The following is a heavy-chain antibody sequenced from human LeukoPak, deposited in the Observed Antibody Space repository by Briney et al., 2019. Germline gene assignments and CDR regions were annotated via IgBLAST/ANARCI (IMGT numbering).Heavy chain of an antibody. CDR1: GGSISRSDYY. Sequence: KTSETLSLTCTVSGGSISRSDYYWSWIRQPPGKGLEWIGYIYYSGSTYYNPSLKSRVTISVDTSKNQFSLKLSSVTAADTAVYYCARVASYYDILTGEAPMDVWGQGTTVTVSS. CDR2: IYYSGST. V-gene: IGHV4-30-4*01. CDR3: ARVASYYDILTGEAPMDV. J-gene: IGHJ6*02. D-gene: IGHD3-9*01.